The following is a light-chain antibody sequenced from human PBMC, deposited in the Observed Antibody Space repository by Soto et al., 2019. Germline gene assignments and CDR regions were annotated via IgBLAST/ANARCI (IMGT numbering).Light chain of an antibody. Sequence: EIVLTQSPGTLSLSPGERATLSCRASQSVSSYLAWYQQQPGQAPRLLIYGASSRATGIPDRFSGSGSGTDFTLTISRLEPEDFAVYYCQQYGNSWTFGQGTKVEIK. CDR1: QSVSSY. J-gene: IGKJ1*01. CDR3: QQYGNSWT. CDR2: GAS. V-gene: IGKV3-20*01.